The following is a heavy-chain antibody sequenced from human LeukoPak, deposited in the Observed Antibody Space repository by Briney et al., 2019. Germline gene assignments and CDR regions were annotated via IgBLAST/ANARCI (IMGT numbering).Heavy chain of an antibody. J-gene: IGHJ3*02. CDR2: IKQDGSEK. CDR3: AILQLGRRPTVDAFDI. CDR1: EFTFSSYW. Sequence: PGGSLRLSCTASEFTFSSYWMSWVRQAPGKGLEWVANIKQDGSEKDYVDSVKGRFTISRDNAKNSLYLQMNSLRAEDTAVYYCAILQLGRRPTVDAFDIWGQGTMVTVSS. V-gene: IGHV3-7*01. D-gene: IGHD1-1*01.